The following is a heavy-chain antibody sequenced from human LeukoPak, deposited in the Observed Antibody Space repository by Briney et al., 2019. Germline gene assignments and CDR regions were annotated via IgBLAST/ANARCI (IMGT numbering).Heavy chain of an antibody. CDR1: GFTFSSYS. J-gene: IGHJ3*02. D-gene: IGHD3-10*01. Sequence: GGSLRLSCAASGFTFSSYSINWVRQAPGKGLEWVSSISSSSSYIYYADSVKGQFTISRDNAKNSLYLQMNSLRAEDTAVYYCARSLGATDAFDIWGQGTMVTVSS. V-gene: IGHV3-21*01. CDR3: ARSLGATDAFDI. CDR2: ISSSSSYI.